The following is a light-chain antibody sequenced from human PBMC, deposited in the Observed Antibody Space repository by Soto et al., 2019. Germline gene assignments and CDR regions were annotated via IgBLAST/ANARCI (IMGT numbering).Light chain of an antibody. CDR2: GAS. V-gene: IGKV3-20*01. J-gene: IGKJ5*01. CDR3: QHYGNSPTT. CDR1: QSVSSNY. Sequence: EIVLTQSPGTLSLSPGERATLSCRASQSVSSNYLAWYQQTPGQAPRLLIYGASSRATGIPDRFSGSGSGTDFSLTISRLEPEDFAVYYCQHYGNSPTTFGQGTRLEIK.